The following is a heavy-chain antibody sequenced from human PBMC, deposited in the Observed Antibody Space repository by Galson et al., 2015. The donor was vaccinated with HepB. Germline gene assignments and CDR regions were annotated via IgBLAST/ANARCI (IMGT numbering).Heavy chain of an antibody. CDR2: FDPEDGET. Sequence: SVKVSCKVSGYTLTELSIHWVRQAPGKGLEWMGGFDPEDGETIYAQKFQGRVTMTEDTSTDTAYMELSSLRSEDTAVYYCATVKYCSSTSCYTRGAFDYWGQGTLVTVSS. J-gene: IGHJ4*02. CDR3: ATVKYCSSTSCYTRGAFDY. D-gene: IGHD2-2*02. CDR1: GYTLTELS. V-gene: IGHV1-24*01.